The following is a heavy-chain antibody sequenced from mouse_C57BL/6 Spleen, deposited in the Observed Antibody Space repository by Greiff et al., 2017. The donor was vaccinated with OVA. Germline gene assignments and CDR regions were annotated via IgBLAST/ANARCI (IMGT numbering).Heavy chain of an antibody. V-gene: IGHV1-82*01. D-gene: IGHD1-1*01. CDR2: IYPGDGDT. Sequence: VQLQQSGPELVKPGASVKISCKASGYAFSSSWMNWVKQRPGKGLEWIGRIYPGDGDTNYNGKFKGKATLTADKSSSTAYMQLSSLTSEDSAVYFCERPGVTTVVDWYFDVWGTGTTVTVSA. CDR1: GYAFSSSW. J-gene: IGHJ1*03. CDR3: ERPGVTTVVDWYFDV.